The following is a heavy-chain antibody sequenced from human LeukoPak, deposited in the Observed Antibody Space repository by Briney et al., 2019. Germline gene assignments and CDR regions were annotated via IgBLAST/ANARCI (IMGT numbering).Heavy chain of an antibody. CDR1: GGSFSGYY. CDR2: INHSGST. CDR3: ARVKGVKGTSWFDP. D-gene: IGHD3-10*01. V-gene: IGHV4-34*01. J-gene: IGHJ5*02. Sequence: RTLETLSLTCAVYGGSFSGYYWSWIRQPPGKGLEWIGEINHSGSTNYNPSLKSRVTISVDTSKNQFSLKLSSVTAADTAVYYCARVKGVKGTSWFDPWGQGTLVTVSS.